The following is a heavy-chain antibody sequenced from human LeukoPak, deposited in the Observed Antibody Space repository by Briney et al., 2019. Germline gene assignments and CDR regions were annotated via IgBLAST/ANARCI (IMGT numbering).Heavy chain of an antibody. D-gene: IGHD3-22*01. Sequence: SETLSLTCTVSGGSISSYYWSWIRQPPGKGLEWIGYIYYSGSTSYNPSLKSRVTISVDTSKNQFSLKLSSVTAADTAVYYCARRTYYYDSSGQYFDIWGQGTMVTVSS. V-gene: IGHV4-59*01. CDR1: GGSISSYY. CDR2: IYYSGST. J-gene: IGHJ3*02. CDR3: ARRTYYYDSSGQYFDI.